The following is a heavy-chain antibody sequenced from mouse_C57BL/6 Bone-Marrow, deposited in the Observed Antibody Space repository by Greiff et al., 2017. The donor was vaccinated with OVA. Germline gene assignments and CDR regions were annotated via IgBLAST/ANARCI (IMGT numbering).Heavy chain of an antibody. Sequence: QVQLQQPGAELVMPGASVKLSCKASGYTFTSYWMHWVKQRPGQGLEWIGEIDPSDSYTNYNQKFKGKSTLTVDKSSSTAYMQLSSLTSEDSAVYYCARSGIMITTVVEFAMDYWGQGTSVTVSS. CDR2: IDPSDSYT. V-gene: IGHV1-69*01. D-gene: IGHD1-1*01. J-gene: IGHJ4*01. CDR3: ARSGIMITTVVEFAMDY. CDR1: GYTFTSYW.